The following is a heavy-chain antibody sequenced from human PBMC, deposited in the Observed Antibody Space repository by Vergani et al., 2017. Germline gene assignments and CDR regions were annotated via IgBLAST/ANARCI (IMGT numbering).Heavy chain of an antibody. CDR3: AREVAVAGEDDI. V-gene: IGHV4-59*01. J-gene: IGHJ3*02. CDR1: GFTFSSYA. Sequence: VQLVESGGGLVQPGGSLRLSCSASGFTFSSYAMHWVRQAPGKGLEWIGSIYYSGSTNYNPSLKSRVTISVDTSKNQFSLKLSSVTAADTAVYYCAREVAVAGEDDIWGQGTMVTVSS. D-gene: IGHD6-19*01. CDR2: IYYSGST.